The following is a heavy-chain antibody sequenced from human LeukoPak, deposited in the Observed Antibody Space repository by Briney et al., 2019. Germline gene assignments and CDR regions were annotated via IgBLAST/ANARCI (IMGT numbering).Heavy chain of an antibody. V-gene: IGHV3-74*01. CDR2: ISPEGSTT. CDR1: GFTFSSKW. Sequence: GGSLRLSCAASGFTFSSKWMHWVRQRPGRGLEWVSRISPEGSTTTYADSVKARFTISRDNAKNTLFLQMNSLRAEDTAVYYCARLRGASSSWYYDWGQGTLVTVSS. J-gene: IGHJ4*02. CDR3: ARLRGASSSWYYD. D-gene: IGHD6-13*01.